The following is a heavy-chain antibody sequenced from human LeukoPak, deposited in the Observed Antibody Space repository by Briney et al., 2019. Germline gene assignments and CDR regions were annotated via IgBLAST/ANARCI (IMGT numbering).Heavy chain of an antibody. V-gene: IGHV3-33*01. CDR3: ARDAQRGFDYSNSLKY. D-gene: IGHD4-11*01. CDR1: GFIFSHYG. Sequence: SGGSLRLSCVASGFIFSHYGMHWVRQAPGKGLEWVAVIWSDGSNRFYAGSVKGRFTISRDNYQNTVFLQMNRLRAEDTAMYYCARDAQRGFDYSNSLKYWGHGILVTVSS. J-gene: IGHJ4*01. CDR2: IWSDGSNR.